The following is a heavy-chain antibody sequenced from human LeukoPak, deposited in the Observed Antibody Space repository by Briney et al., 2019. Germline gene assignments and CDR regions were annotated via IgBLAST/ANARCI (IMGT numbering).Heavy chain of an antibody. D-gene: IGHD3-10*01. CDR1: GGSISSYY. V-gene: IGHV4-59*01. J-gene: IGHJ4*02. CDR3: AARGQGSSLSYFVY. CDR2: IYYSGST. Sequence: PSETLSLTCTVSGGSISSYYWSWIRQPPGKGLEWVGYIYYSGSTNYNPSLKSRVTISVDTSKNQFSLKLRSVTAADTAVYYCAARGQGSSLSYFVYWGQGTLVTVSS.